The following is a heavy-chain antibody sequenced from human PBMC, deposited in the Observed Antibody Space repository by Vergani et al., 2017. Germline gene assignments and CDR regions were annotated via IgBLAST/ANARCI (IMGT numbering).Heavy chain of an antibody. Sequence: QVQLVQSGSELKKPGASVKVSCKASGYTFTSYAMNWVRQAPGQGLELMGRIIPILGTANYAQKFQGRVTITADESTSTAYMELSSLRSEDTAVYYCARAGLGYDFSEHYYYYMDVWGKGTTVTVSS. CDR1: GYTFTSYA. CDR3: ARAGLGYDFSEHYYYYMDV. J-gene: IGHJ6*03. D-gene: IGHD3-3*01. CDR2: IIPILGTA. V-gene: IGHV1-69*11.